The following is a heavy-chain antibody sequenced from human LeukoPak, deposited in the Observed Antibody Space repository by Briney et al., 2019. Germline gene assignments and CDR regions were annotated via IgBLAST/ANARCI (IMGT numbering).Heavy chain of an antibody. V-gene: IGHV4-39*07. D-gene: IGHD6-13*01. CDR2: IYYSGST. CDR1: GGSISSSSYY. Sequence: PSETLSLTCTVSGGSISSSSYYWGWIRQPPGKGLEWIGSIYYSGSTYYNPSLKSRVTISVDTSKNQFSLKLSSVTAADTAVYYCARDRGPYSSSWDFDYWGQGTLVTVSS. CDR3: ARDRGPYSSSWDFDY. J-gene: IGHJ4*02.